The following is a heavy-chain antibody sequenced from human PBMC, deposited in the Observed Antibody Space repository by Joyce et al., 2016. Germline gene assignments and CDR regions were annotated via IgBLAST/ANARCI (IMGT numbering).Heavy chain of an antibody. V-gene: IGHV5-10-1*03. CDR1: GYSFTSHW. CDR3: ARHVTDWFDP. J-gene: IGHJ5*02. CDR2: IDPRDSYT. D-gene: IGHD3-10*02. Sequence: EVQLVQSGAEVKKPGESLRISCKGSGYSFTSHWISWVRQMPGKGLEWMGLIDPRDSYTDYSPSFEGHVTISVDKTISAAYLQWISLRSSDTAIYYCARHVTDWFDPWGQGTLVTVSS.